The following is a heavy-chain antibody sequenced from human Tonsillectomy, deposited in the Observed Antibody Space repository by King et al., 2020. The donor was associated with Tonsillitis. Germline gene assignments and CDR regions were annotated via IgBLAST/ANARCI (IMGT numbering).Heavy chain of an antibody. D-gene: IGHD2-2*01. V-gene: IGHV3-23*04. Sequence: VQLVESWGGLVQPGGSLRLSCAASGFTFSNYAMSWVRQAPGKGLEWVSAISGSGGSTYYADSVKGRFTISRDNSKNTMFLQMKSLRAEDTAVYYCAKEPGGIVVIPPAGHSNWFDPWGQGTLVTVSS. CDR1: GFTFSNYA. CDR3: AKEPGGIVVIPPAGHSNWFDP. J-gene: IGHJ5*02. CDR2: ISGSGGST.